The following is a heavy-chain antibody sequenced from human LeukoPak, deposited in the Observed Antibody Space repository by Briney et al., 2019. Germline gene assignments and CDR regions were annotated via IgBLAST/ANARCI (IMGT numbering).Heavy chain of an antibody. CDR1: GFTVSSNY. D-gene: IGHD4-17*01. CDR3: ASTLRARAFDI. CDR2: IYSGGST. Sequence: PGGSLRLSCAASGFTVSSNYMSWVRQAPGKGLEWVSVIYSGGSTYYADSVKGRFTISRHNSNNTLYLQMNSLRAEDTAVYYCASTLRARAFDIWGQGTMVTVSS. V-gene: IGHV3-53*04. J-gene: IGHJ3*02.